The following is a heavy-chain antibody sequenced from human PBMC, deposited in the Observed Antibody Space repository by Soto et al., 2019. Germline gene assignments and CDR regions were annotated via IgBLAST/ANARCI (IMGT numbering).Heavy chain of an antibody. CDR3: AREGRSQAHLDG. Sequence: PSETLSLTCTVSGGSVSSGVYYWSWIRQPPGKGLEWIGYVYFTGGTNYNPSLKSRATISVDTAKDQFSLRLTSVTAADTAVYYWAREGRSQAHLDGWGQGTQVTVSS. CDR1: GGSVSSGVYY. J-gene: IGHJ4*02. CDR2: VYFTGGT. V-gene: IGHV4-61*08.